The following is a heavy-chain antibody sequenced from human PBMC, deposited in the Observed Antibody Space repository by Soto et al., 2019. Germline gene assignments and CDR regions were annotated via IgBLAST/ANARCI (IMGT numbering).Heavy chain of an antibody. D-gene: IGHD3-10*01. V-gene: IGHV4-4*07. J-gene: IGHJ6*02. Sequence: QVQLQESGPGLVKPSETLSLTCTVSGGSISSYYWSWIRQSAGKGLEWLGRFYTTGTPDYNPSLKSRPSMSTDTSKNQLSLRLTSVTAADTGVYYGARAGNQYGVDVWGQGTTVTVSS. CDR3: ARAGNQYGVDV. CDR2: FYTTGTP. CDR1: GGSISSYY.